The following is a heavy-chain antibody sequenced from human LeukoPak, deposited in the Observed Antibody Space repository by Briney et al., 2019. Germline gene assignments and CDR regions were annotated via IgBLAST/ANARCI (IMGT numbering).Heavy chain of an antibody. J-gene: IGHJ6*03. CDR3: ARARAEYCSSTSCPPDYYYYYMDV. CDR2: IYPGDSDT. V-gene: IGHV5-51*01. Sequence: GESLKISCKGSGYSFTSYWIGWVRQMPGKGLEWMGIIYPGDSDTRYSPSFQGQVTISADKSISTAYLQWSSLKASDTAMYYCARARAEYCSSTSCPPDYYYYYMDVWGKGTTVTVSS. CDR1: GYSFTSYW. D-gene: IGHD2-2*01.